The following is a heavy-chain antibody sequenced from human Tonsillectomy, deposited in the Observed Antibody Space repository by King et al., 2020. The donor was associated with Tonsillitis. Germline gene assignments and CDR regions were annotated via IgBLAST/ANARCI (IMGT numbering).Heavy chain of an antibody. CDR2: ISYDGSNK. J-gene: IGHJ6*02. D-gene: IGHD6-13*01. CDR3: AKAGAAAGPYYYYYGMDV. Sequence: VQLVESGGGVVQPGRSLRLSCAASGFTFSSYGMLWVRQAPGKGLEWVAVISYDGSNKYYADSVKGRFTISRDNSKNTLYLQMNSLRAEDTAVYYCAKAGAAAGPYYYYYGMDVWGQGTTVTVSS. CDR1: GFTFSSYG. V-gene: IGHV3-30*18.